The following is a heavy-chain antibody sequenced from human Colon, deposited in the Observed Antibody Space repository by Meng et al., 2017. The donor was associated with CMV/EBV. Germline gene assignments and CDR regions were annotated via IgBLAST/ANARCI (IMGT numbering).Heavy chain of an antibody. D-gene: IGHD5-12*01. CDR3: ARSGYIVDPWAFDY. J-gene: IGHJ4*02. CDR2: FYSGGSKT. Sequence: GGSLRLSCVASGFTFSNYAMLWVRQAPGKGLEWVSIFYSGGSKTSYADSVKGRFTISRDDSENTLYLQMNSLRDEDTAVYYCARSGYIVDPWAFDYWGQGTLVTVSS. CDR1: GFTFSNYA. V-gene: IGHV3-23*03.